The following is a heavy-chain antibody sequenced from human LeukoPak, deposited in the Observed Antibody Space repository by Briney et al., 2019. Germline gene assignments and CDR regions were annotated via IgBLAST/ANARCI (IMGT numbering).Heavy chain of an antibody. D-gene: IGHD3-22*01. J-gene: IGHJ4*02. CDR1: GFTFSSYS. CDR3: ARDTAYYYDSSGYRNDY. V-gene: IGHV3-21*01. CDR2: ISSSSSYI. Sequence: PGGSLRLPCAASGFTFSSYSMNWVRQAPGKGLEWVSSISSSSSYIYYADSVKGRFTISRDNAKNSLYLQMNSLRAEDTAVYYCARDTAYYYDSSGYRNDYWGQGTLVTVSS.